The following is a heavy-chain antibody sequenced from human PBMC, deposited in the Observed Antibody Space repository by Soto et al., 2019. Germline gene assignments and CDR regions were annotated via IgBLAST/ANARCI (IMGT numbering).Heavy chain of an antibody. CDR2: INPSGGST. J-gene: IGHJ6*01. CDR3: ARGYDSSGYYYGMGMDV. V-gene: IGHV1-46*01. CDR1: GCPFTSYY. Sequence: DSVKVSFKASGCPFTSYYMHLVRQAPGQGLEWMGIINPSGGSTSYAQKFRGRVTMTRDTSTSTVYMELSSLRSEDTAVYYCARGYDSSGYYYGMGMDVWGQGTTVTVSS. D-gene: IGHD3-22*01.